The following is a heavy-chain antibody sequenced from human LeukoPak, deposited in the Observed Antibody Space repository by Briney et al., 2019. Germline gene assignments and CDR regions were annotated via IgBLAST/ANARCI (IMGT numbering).Heavy chain of an antibody. Sequence: GGSLRLPCAVSGFTFSDYYMSWIRQAPGKGLEWVSYICSSGSTIYYAASVKGRFTISRDNAKNTLYLQMNSLRAEYTAGYYCARGFRRGYSYGYNFAYWGQGDLVTVSS. J-gene: IGHJ4*02. CDR3: ARGFRRGYSYGYNFAY. V-gene: IGHV3-11*04. D-gene: IGHD5-18*01. CDR1: GFTFSDYY. CDR2: ICSSGSTI.